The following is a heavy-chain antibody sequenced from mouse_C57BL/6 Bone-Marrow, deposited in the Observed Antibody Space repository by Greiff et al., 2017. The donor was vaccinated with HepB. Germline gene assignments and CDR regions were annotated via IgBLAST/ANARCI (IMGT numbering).Heavy chain of an antibody. CDR2: IDPENGDT. Sequence: EVQLQESGAELVRPGASVKLSCTASGFTIKDDYMHWVKQRPEQGLEWIGWIDPENGDTEYDSKFQGKATITADTSSNTAYLQLSSMTSEDTAVYYGTTSDGYDGGLAYWGQGTRVTVSA. D-gene: IGHD2-2*01. V-gene: IGHV14-4*01. CDR1: GFTIKDDY. J-gene: IGHJ3*01. CDR3: TTSDGYDGGLAY.